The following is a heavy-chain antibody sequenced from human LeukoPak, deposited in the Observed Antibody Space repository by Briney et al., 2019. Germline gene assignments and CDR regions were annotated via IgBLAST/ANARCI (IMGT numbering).Heavy chain of an antibody. CDR2: INGDGTST. CDR3: ARGIDYYGSGSYKAFDI. V-gene: IGHV3-74*01. J-gene: IGHJ3*02. CDR1: GFTFSSYW. Sequence: GSLRLSCAASGFTFSSYWMHWVRQAPGKGLVWVSCINGDGTSTTYADSVKGRFTISRDNVKNTMYLQMNSLRAEDTAVYYCARGIDYYGSGSYKAFDIWGQGTMVTVSS. D-gene: IGHD3-10*01.